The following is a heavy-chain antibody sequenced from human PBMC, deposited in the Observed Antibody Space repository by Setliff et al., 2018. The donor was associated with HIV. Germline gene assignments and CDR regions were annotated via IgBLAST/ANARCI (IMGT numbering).Heavy chain of an antibody. CDR2: INHSGST. Sequence: PSETLSLTCAVYGGSFSGYYWSWIRQPPGKGLEWIGEINHSGSTNYNPSLKSRVTISVDTSKNQFSLKLSSVTAADTAVYYCARAGNYGAFDGFDIWGQGTMVTVSS. D-gene: IGHD1-7*01. CDR1: GGSFSGYY. CDR3: ARAGNYGAFDGFDI. J-gene: IGHJ3*02. V-gene: IGHV4-34*01.